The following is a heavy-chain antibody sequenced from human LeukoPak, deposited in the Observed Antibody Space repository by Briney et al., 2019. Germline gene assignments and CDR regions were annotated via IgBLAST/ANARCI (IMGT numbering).Heavy chain of an antibody. Sequence: PGRSLRLSCAASGFTFSSYGMNWVRQAPGKGLEWVAVIWYDGSNEYYGDSVKGRFTISRDNSKNTVSLQMNSLRVEDTAVYCCARLGSSWSFDYWGQGTLVTVSS. D-gene: IGHD6-13*01. CDR1: GFTFSSYG. CDR2: IWYDGSNE. J-gene: IGHJ4*02. V-gene: IGHV3-33*01. CDR3: ARLGSSWSFDY.